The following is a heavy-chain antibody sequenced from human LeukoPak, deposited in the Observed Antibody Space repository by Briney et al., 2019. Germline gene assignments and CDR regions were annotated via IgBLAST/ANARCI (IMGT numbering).Heavy chain of an antibody. V-gene: IGHV3-23*01. CDR2: ISGSGGST. Sequence: GGSLRLSCAASGFTFSSYGMSWVRQAPGKGLVWVSAISGSGGSTYYADSVKGRFTISRDNSKNTLYLQMNSLRAEDTAVYYCAKGSIMITFGGEYYFDYWGQGTLVTVSS. J-gene: IGHJ4*02. CDR3: AKGSIMITFGGEYYFDY. CDR1: GFTFSSYG. D-gene: IGHD3-16*01.